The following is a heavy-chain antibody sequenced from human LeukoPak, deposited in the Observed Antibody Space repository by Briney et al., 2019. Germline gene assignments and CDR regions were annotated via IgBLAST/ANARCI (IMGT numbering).Heavy chain of an antibody. CDR1: GDSVSSNSAA. D-gene: IGHD6-6*01. J-gene: IGHJ4*02. CDR3: AGDWSSSSSSDRVGFDY. V-gene: IGHV6-1*01. CDR2: TYYRSKWYN. Sequence: SQTLSLTCAISGDSVSSNSAAWNWIRQSPSRGLEWLGRTYYRSKWYNDYAVSVKSRITINPDTSKNQFSLQLNSVTPEDTAVYYCAGDWSSSSSSDRVGFDYWGQGTLVTVSS.